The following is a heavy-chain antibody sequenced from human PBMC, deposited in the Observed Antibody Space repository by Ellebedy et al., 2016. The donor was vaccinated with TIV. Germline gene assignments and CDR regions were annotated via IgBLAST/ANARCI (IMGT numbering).Heavy chain of an antibody. J-gene: IGHJ4*02. CDR1: GASISSGGCY. CDR3: ARVTDVVDF. CDR2: IYYTGTT. V-gene: IGHV4-31*03. Sequence: MPSETLSLTCTVSGASISSGGCYWTWIRQLPGKGLEWIGYIYYTGTTYYNPSLKSRFSISVDASKNLFSLRVRSVTAADTAFYYCARVTDVVDFWGQGTLVTVSS. D-gene: IGHD3-10*02.